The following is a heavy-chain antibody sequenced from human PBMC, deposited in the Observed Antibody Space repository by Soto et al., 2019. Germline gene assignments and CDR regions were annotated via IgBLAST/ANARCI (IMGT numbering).Heavy chain of an antibody. CDR2: IYNSERT. Sequence: SETLSLTCTVSGGSVTTYYWSWIRQSPGKGLEWIGYIYNSERTDYNPSLQSRVTISVDTSKNQFSLRLTSVTASDTAVYYCVYGDSPGPIGSWGQGTLVTVSS. J-gene: IGHJ4*02. D-gene: IGHD2-21*02. CDR3: VYGDSPGPIGS. V-gene: IGHV4-59*02. CDR1: GGSVTTYY.